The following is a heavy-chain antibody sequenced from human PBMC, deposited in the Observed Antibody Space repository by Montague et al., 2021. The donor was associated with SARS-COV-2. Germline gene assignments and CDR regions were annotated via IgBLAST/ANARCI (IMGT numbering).Heavy chain of an antibody. Sequence: QSGAEVKKPGESLRISCKGSGYSFTSYWISWVRQMPGKGLEWMGRIDPSDSYTNYSPSFQGHVTISADKSISTAYLQWSSLKASDTAMYYCARHFRGYCSGGSCYEEISWFDPWGQGTLVTVPS. D-gene: IGHD2-15*01. CDR3: ARHFRGYCSGGSCYEEISWFDP. CDR1: GYSFTSYW. V-gene: IGHV5-10-1*01. CDR2: IDPSDSYT. J-gene: IGHJ5*02.